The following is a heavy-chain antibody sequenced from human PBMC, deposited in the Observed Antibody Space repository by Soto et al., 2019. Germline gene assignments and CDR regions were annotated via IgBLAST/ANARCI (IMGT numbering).Heavy chain of an antibody. CDR2: IYHSGST. V-gene: IGHV4-30-2*01. CDR1: GGSISSGGYS. D-gene: IGHD3-3*01. J-gene: IGHJ6*02. Sequence: QLQLQESGSGLVKPSQTLSLTCAVSGGSISSGGYSWSWIRQPPGKGLEWIGYIYHSGSTYYNPSLKSRVTISADRSKNQFPLKLSSVPAADTAVYYCARVNYDFWSGLYYGMDVWGQGTTVTVSS. CDR3: ARVNYDFWSGLYYGMDV.